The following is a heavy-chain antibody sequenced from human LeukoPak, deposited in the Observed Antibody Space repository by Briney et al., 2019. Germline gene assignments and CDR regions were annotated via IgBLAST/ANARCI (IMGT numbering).Heavy chain of an antibody. Sequence: SETLSLTCTVSGGSISSYYWSWIRQPPGKGLEWIGEINHSGSTNYNPSLKSRVTISVDTSKNQFSLKLSSVTAADTAVYYCARGTYYYGSGSYTNWFDPWGQGTLVTVSS. CDR1: GGSISSYY. CDR3: ARGTYYYGSGSYTNWFDP. V-gene: IGHV4-34*01. J-gene: IGHJ5*02. CDR2: INHSGST. D-gene: IGHD3-10*01.